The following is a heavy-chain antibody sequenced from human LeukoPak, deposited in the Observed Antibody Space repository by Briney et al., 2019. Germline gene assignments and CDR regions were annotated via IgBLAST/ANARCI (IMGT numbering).Heavy chain of an antibody. D-gene: IGHD2-2*01. J-gene: IGHJ3*02. Sequence: ASVKVSCKASGGTFSSYAISWVRQAPGQGLEWMGGIIPIFGTANYAQKFQGRVTITTDESTSTAYMELSSLRSEDTAVYYCARERRYCSSTSCPYDAFDIWGQGTMVTVSS. CDR2: IIPIFGTA. V-gene: IGHV1-69*05. CDR3: ARERRYCSSTSCPYDAFDI. CDR1: GGTFSSYA.